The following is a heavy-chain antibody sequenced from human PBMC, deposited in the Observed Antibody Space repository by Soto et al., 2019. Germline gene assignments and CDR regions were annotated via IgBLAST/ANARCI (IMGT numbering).Heavy chain of an antibody. CDR3: ARESEPLVPGYWFDP. Sequence: QVQLVESGGGVVQPGRSLRLSCAASGFTFSSYAMHWVRQAPGKGLEWVAVISYDGSNKYYADSVKGRFTISRDNSKNTLYLQMNSLRAEDTAVYYCARESEPLVPGYWFDPWGQGTLVTVSS. CDR2: ISYDGSNK. CDR1: GFTFSSYA. D-gene: IGHD2-2*01. J-gene: IGHJ5*02. V-gene: IGHV3-30-3*01.